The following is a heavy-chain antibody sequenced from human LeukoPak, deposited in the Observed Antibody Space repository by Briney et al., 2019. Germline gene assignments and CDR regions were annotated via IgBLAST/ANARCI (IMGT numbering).Heavy chain of an antibody. Sequence: ASVKLSFKASGASFTIYAISWGRQAPGQGLGLVGVIIPIFGTAKYAQKFQGRVTITTDESTSTAYMELSSVRSEDTAVYYCAGSGSYYNLNYYMDVWGKGTTVTVSS. CDR3: AGSGSYYNLNYYMDV. CDR1: GASFTIYA. J-gene: IGHJ6*03. D-gene: IGHD3-10*01. CDR2: IIPIFGTA. V-gene: IGHV1-69*05.